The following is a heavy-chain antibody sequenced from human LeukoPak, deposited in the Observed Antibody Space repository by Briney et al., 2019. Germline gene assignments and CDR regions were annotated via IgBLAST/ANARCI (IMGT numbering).Heavy chain of an antibody. V-gene: IGHV3-21*01. CDR2: ISSSSSYI. CDR1: GFTFSSYS. J-gene: IGHJ4*02. CDR3: ARGISGRWELLSRDY. D-gene: IGHD1-26*01. Sequence: PGGSLRLSCAAFGFTFSSYSMNWVRQAPGKGLEWVSSISSSSSYIYYADSVKGRFTISRDNAKNSLYLQMNSLRAEDTAVYYCARGISGRWELLSRDYWGQGTLVTVSS.